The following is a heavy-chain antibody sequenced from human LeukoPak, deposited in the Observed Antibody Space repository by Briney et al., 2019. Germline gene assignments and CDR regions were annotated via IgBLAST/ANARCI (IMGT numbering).Heavy chain of an antibody. J-gene: IGHJ6*04. CDR3: ASRTVGHCSGGSCPTKNLMNYYYGMDV. D-gene: IGHD2-15*01. CDR1: GGTFSSYA. Sequence: ASVKVSCKASGGTFSSYAISWVRQTPGQGLEWMGGIIPIFGTANYAQKFQGRVTITADKSTSTAYMELSSLRSEDTAVYYCASRTVGHCSGGSCPTKNLMNYYYGMDVWGKGTTVTVSS. CDR2: IIPIFGTA. V-gene: IGHV1-69*06.